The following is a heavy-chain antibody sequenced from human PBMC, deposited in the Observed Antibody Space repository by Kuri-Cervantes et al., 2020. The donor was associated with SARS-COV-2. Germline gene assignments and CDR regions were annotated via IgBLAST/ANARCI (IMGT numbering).Heavy chain of an antibody. CDR3: ARDGSDDFWSGHELGMDV. V-gene: IGHV3-48*02. CDR1: GFTFSSYS. Sequence: LSLTCAASGFTFSSYSMNWVRQAPGKGLGWVSYISSSSSTIYYADSVKGRFTISRDNAKNSLYLQMNSLRDEDTAVYYCARDGSDDFWSGHELGMDVWGQGTTVTVSS. J-gene: IGHJ6*02. CDR2: ISSSSSTI. D-gene: IGHD3-3*01.